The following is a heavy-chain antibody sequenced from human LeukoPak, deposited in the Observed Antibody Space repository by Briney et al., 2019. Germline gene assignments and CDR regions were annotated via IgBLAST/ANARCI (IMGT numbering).Heavy chain of an antibody. CDR1: GFPLSLCA. V-gene: IGHV3-15*01. J-gene: IGHJ3*02. CDR2: IRSKTDGGTT. CDR3: TTAPAAFDI. Sequence: GGSLRLSCAASGFPLSLCAMLCVRQAPGKGLEWVGRIRSKTDGGTTDYAAPVKGRFTISRDDSKNTLYRQMNSLKTEDTALYDCTTAPAAFDIWGQGTMVTVSS.